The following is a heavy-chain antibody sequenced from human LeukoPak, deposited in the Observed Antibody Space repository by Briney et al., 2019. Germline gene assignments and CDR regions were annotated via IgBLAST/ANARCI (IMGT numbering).Heavy chain of an antibody. Sequence: GGSLRLSCAASGFTFSNAWKSWIRQAPGKGLEWVSYISSSGSTIYYADSVKGRFTISRDNAKNSLYLQMNSLRAEDTAVYYCARATNWNYYYMDVWGKGTTVTVSS. CDR1: GFTFSNAW. D-gene: IGHD1-20*01. J-gene: IGHJ6*03. CDR2: ISSSGSTI. CDR3: ARATNWNYYYMDV. V-gene: IGHV3-11*04.